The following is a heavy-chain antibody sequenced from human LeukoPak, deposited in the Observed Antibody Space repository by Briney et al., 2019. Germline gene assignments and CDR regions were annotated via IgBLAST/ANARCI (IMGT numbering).Heavy chain of an antibody. J-gene: IGHJ6*03. CDR2: TYYRSKWYN. D-gene: IGHD2-15*01. CDR3: ARDLCGGSCYGTRTIYYYYMDV. V-gene: IGHV6-1*01. Sequence: SQTLSLTCAISGDSVSSNSAAWNWSRQSPSRGLEWLGRTYYRSKWYNDYAVSVKGRITISPDTSKNQFSLQLNSVTPEDTAVYYCARDLCGGSCYGTRTIYYYYMDVWGKGTTVTVSS. CDR1: GDSVSSNSAA.